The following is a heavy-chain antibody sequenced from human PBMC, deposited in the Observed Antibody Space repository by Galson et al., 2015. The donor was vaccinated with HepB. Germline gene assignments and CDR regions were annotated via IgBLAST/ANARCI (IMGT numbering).Heavy chain of an antibody. CDR3: AKDLVSGNWNYEDY. V-gene: IGHV3-30*18. J-gene: IGHJ4*02. CDR2: ISYDGSNK. D-gene: IGHD1-7*01. CDR1: GFTFSSYG. Sequence: SLRLSCAASGFTFSSYGMHWVRQAPGKGLEWVAVISYDGSNKYYADSVKGRLTISRDNSKNTLYLQMNSLRAEDTAVYYCAKDLVSGNWNYEDYWGQGTLVTVSS.